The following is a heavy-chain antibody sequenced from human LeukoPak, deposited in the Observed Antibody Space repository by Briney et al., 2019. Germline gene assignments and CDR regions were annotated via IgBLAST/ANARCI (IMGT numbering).Heavy chain of an antibody. Sequence: GASVKVSCKASGYTFTSYGISWVRQAPGQGLEWMGWISAYNGNTNYAQKLQGRVTMTTDTSTSTAYMELRSLRSDDTAVYYCARGVIGAAAAGTVANWFDPWGQGTLVTVSS. J-gene: IGHJ5*02. CDR2: ISAYNGNT. CDR1: GYTFTSYG. CDR3: ARGVIGAAAAGTVANWFDP. D-gene: IGHD6-13*01. V-gene: IGHV1-18*01.